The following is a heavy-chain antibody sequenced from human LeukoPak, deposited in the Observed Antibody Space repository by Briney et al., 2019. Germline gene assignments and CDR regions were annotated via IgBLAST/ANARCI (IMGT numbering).Heavy chain of an antibody. CDR3: ARDGYSGSKRGFYFDS. CDR1: GFTFSTYG. Sequence: PGGSLRLSCAAPGFTFSTYGMHWVRQTPGKGLEWVAVMWYDGSNKYYADSVKGRFTISRDNSKNTLDLQMNSLRVEDTAVYYCARDGYSGSKRGFYFDSWGQGTLVTVSS. J-gene: IGHJ4*02. D-gene: IGHD5-12*01. CDR2: MWYDGSNK. V-gene: IGHV3-33*01.